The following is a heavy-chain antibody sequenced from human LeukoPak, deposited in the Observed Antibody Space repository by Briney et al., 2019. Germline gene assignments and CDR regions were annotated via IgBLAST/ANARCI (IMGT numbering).Heavy chain of an antibody. D-gene: IGHD5-12*01. V-gene: IGHV3-30*18. CDR1: GFTFSSYG. CDR3: AKVGLATAGGDAFDI. CDR2: ISYDGSNK. J-gene: IGHJ3*02. Sequence: AWGSLTLSCAASGFTFSSYGMHWVRQAPGKGLEWVAVISYDGSNKYYADSVKGRFTISRDNSKNTLYLQMNSLRAEDTAVYYCAKVGLATAGGDAFDIWGQGTIVSVPS.